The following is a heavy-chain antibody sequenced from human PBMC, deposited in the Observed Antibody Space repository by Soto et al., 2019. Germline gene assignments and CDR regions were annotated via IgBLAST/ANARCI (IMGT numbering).Heavy chain of an antibody. CDR3: AKNGLSDSPSAIDR. Sequence: GASLRLSCAASGFTFGNHGMSWVRQAPGKGLDWVSGISGSGRKTYYAGSVKGRFTVSSDNPNNTVFLHMNSQRPEDTAVYYCAKNGLSDSPSAIDRWAQGTLVTVSS. V-gene: IGHV3-23*01. CDR1: GFTFGNHG. D-gene: IGHD2-8*01. CDR2: ISGSGRKT. J-gene: IGHJ5*02.